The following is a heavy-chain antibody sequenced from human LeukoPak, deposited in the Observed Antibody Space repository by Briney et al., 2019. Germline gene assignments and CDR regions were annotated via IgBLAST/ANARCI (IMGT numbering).Heavy chain of an antibody. J-gene: IGHJ4*02. CDR3: ARRPYAAGPFDY. D-gene: IGHD6-13*01. CDR1: GGSICSSISY. V-gene: IGHV4-39*01. CDR2: IYDSGST. Sequence: SETLSLTCTVSGGSICSSISYWGWVRQPPGKRLEWIGNIYDSGSTYYNPSLKSRVTISVDTSKNQLSLKLTSVTAADTAVYYCARRPYAAGPFDYWGQGTLATVSS.